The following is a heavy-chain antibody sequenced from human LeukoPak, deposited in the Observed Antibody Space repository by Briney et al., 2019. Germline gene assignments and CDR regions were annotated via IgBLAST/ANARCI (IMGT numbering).Heavy chain of an antibody. J-gene: IGHJ4*02. CDR2: INPNSRGT. Sequence: GASVKVSCKASRYTFTGYYMHWVRQAPGQGLEWMGRINPNSRGTNYAQKFQGRVTMTRDTSISTAYMELSRLRSDDTAVYYCATLTRITGTSRPHYWGQGTLVTVSS. D-gene: IGHD1-20*01. CDR3: ATLTRITGTSRPHY. V-gene: IGHV1-2*06. CDR1: RYTFTGYY.